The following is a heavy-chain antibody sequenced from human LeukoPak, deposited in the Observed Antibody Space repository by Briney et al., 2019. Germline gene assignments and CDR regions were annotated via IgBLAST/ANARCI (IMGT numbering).Heavy chain of an antibody. CDR3: ARDVLWFGNNWFDP. Sequence: ASVKVSCKASGGTFSSYAISWVRQAPGQGLEWMGRIIPIFGIANYAQKFQGRVTITADKSTSTAYMELSGLRSEDTAVYYCARDVLWFGNNWFDPWGQGTLVTVSS. CDR2: IIPIFGIA. CDR1: GGTFSSYA. J-gene: IGHJ5*02. V-gene: IGHV1-69*04. D-gene: IGHD3-10*01.